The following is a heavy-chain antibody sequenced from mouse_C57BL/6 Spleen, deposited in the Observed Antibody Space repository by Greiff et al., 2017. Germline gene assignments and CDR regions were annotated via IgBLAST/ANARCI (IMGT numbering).Heavy chain of an antibody. CDR3: ARMGYYGRYFDY. CDR2: TWWDDDK. Sequence: QVTLKVSGPGILQPSQTLSLTCSFSGFSLSTFGMGVGWLRQPSGKGLEWLAHTWWDDDKYYNPALKSRLTISKDISKNQVFLKIAHVDTADTATYYCARMGYYGRYFDYWGQGTTLTVSS. J-gene: IGHJ2*01. V-gene: IGHV8-8*01. D-gene: IGHD1-1*01. CDR1: GFSLSTFGMG.